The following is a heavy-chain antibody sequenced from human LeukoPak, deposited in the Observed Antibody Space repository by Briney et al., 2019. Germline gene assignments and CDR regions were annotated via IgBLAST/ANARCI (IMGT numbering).Heavy chain of an antibody. D-gene: IGHD6-6*01. CDR1: GYTFTLYF. V-gene: IGHV1-46*01. Sequence: ASVKVSCKASGYTFTLYFMHWVRQAPGQGLEWMGVINPSGVSTIYAQKFQGRVTMTGDTSTSTVSMELSSLRSEDTAVYYCARASDLNDAFDIWGQGTTVTVSS. CDR2: INPSGVST. CDR3: ARASDLNDAFDI. J-gene: IGHJ3*02.